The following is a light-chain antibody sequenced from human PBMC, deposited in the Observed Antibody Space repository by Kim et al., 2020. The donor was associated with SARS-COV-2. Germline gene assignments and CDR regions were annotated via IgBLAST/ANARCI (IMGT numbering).Light chain of an antibody. CDR3: QQSYSTPYT. CDR1: QSISSY. Sequence: DIQMTQSPSSLSASVGDRVTITCRASQSISSYLNWYQQKPGKAPKLLIYAASSLQSEVPSRFSGSGSGTAFTLTISSLQPEDFTTYHCQQSYSTPYTFGQGTKLEI. J-gene: IGKJ2*01. V-gene: IGKV1-39*01. CDR2: AAS.